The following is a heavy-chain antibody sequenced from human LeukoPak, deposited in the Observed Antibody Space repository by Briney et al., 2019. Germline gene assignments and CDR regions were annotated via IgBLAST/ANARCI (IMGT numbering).Heavy chain of an antibody. Sequence: AGGPLRLSCAASGFTFSSYWMSWVRQAPGKGLEWVANIKQDGSEKYYVDSVKGRFTISRDNAKNSLYLQMNSLRAEDTAVYYCARDKLAWSLWFGELSLDYWGQGTLVTVSS. CDR2: IKQDGSEK. CDR3: ARDKLAWSLWFGELSLDY. D-gene: IGHD3-10*01. CDR1: GFTFSSYW. J-gene: IGHJ4*02. V-gene: IGHV3-7*01.